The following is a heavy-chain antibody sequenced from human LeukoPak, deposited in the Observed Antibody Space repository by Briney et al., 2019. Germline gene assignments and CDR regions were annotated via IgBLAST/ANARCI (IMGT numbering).Heavy chain of an antibody. Sequence: GGSLRLSCAASGFTFSSYAMSWVRQAPGKGPEWVSAISGSGGSTYYADSVKGRFTISRDNSKNTLYLQMNSLRAEDTAVYYCAIYYDSSGYYEGSFDYWGQGTLVTVSS. V-gene: IGHV3-23*01. J-gene: IGHJ4*02. CDR1: GFTFSSYA. D-gene: IGHD3-22*01. CDR3: AIYYDSSGYYEGSFDY. CDR2: ISGSGGST.